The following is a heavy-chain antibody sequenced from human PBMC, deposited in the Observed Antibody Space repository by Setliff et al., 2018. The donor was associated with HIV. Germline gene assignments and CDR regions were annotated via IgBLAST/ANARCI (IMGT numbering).Heavy chain of an antibody. V-gene: IGHV3-23*01. CDR1: GFNFSPSI. CDR3: TKYASGNWHYGS. Sequence: PGGSLRLSCVTSGFNFSPSIMTWVRQAPGEGLEWVSTISGSGGCDTTSYADSVKGRFTISRDNSRNTLFLQMDSLTAEDTAVYYCTKYASGNWHYGSWGQGTLVTVSS. D-gene: IGHD3-10*01. CDR2: ISGSGGCDTT. J-gene: IGHJ5*02.